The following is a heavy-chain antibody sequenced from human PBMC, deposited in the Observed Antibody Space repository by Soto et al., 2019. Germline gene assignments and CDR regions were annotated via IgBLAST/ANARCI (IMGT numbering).Heavy chain of an antibody. CDR2: TRNKANSYAT. CDR1: GFTFSNAW. CDR3: ARDTGGSYDY. V-gene: IGHV3-72*01. J-gene: IGHJ4*02. D-gene: IGHD1-26*01. Sequence: PGGSLRLSCAASGFTFSNAWINWVRQAPGKGLEWVGRTRNKANSYATEYAPSVKGRFTISRHDLEDSMYMQMNSLKTEDTAVYYCARDTGGSYDYWGQGALVTVPQ.